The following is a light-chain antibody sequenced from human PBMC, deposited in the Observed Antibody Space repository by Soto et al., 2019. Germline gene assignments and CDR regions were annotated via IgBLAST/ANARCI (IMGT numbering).Light chain of an antibody. Sequence: EIILTQSPATLSLSPGERATLSCRASQSVDRSLGWYQEKPGQAPRLLVYHATHRATGIPARFSGSGSGTDFTLNIDSVEADDFAVYYCQQYNNWPPWTFGQGTKVEVK. J-gene: IGKJ1*01. CDR3: QQYNNWPPWT. V-gene: IGKV3-11*01. CDR1: QSVDRS. CDR2: HAT.